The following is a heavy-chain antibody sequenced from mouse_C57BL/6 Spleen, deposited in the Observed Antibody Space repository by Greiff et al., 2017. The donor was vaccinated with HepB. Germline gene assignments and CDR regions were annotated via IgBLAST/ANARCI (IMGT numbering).Heavy chain of an antibody. CDR1: GFTFSNYW. CDR2: IRLKSDNYAT. D-gene: IGHD2-4*01. J-gene: IGHJ2*01. Sequence: EVKLQESGGGLVQPGGSMKFSCVASGFTFSNYWMNWVRQSPEQGLEWVAKIRLKSDNYATHYAESVKGRFTISRYDYKSSVYLQMNNLRAEDHGIYYYTGRTGLRDYFDYWGQGTTLTVSS. CDR3: TGRTGLRDYFDY. V-gene: IGHV6-3*01.